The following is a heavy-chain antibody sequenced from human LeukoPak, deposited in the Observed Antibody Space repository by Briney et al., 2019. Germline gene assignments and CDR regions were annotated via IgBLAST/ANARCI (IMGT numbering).Heavy chain of an antibody. Sequence: GGSLRLSCAASGYTFSSYSMNWVRHAPGRGLEWVSSISSSSSYIYYADSVKGRYTISRDNAKNSLYLQMNSLRAEDTAVYYCASTHYGSGSLTFDYWGQGTLVTVSS. J-gene: IGHJ4*02. V-gene: IGHV3-21*01. D-gene: IGHD3-10*01. CDR1: GYTFSSYS. CDR3: ASTHYGSGSLTFDY. CDR2: ISSSSSYI.